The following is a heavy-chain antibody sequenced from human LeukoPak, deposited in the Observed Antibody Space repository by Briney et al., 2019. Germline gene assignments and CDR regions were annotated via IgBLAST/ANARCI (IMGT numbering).Heavy chain of an antibody. CDR1: GYTFTGYY. V-gene: IGHV1-2*02. Sequence: GASVKVSCKASGYTFTGYYMHWVRQAPGQGLEWMGWINPNSGGTNYAQKFQGRVTMTRDTSISTAYMELSRLRSDDTAVYYCARDKGSTMVRGVIAYNWFDPWGQGTLVTVSS. CDR2: INPNSGGT. CDR3: ARDKGSTMVRGVIAYNWFDP. J-gene: IGHJ5*02. D-gene: IGHD3-10*01.